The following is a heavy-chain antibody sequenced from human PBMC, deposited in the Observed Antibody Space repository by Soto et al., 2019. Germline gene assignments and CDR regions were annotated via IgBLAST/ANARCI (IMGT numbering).Heavy chain of an antibody. Sequence: EVQLVESGGGLVQSGGSLRLSCVVSGLTFSNYWMSWVRQAPGKGLEWVANINQDGSESYYVDSVKGRFTISRDNAKNSLYLQMTSLRAEDTAVYYCARPARECSSPGCANWGQGTLVTVSS. CDR2: INQDGSES. CDR1: GLTFSNYW. D-gene: IGHD2-2*01. J-gene: IGHJ4*02. V-gene: IGHV3-7*01. CDR3: ARPARECSSPGCAN.